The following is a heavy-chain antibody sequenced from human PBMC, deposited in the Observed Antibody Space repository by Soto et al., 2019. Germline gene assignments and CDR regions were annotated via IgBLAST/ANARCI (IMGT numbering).Heavy chain of an antibody. V-gene: IGHV3-48*03. CDR1: GFTFSSYE. Sequence: EMQLVESGGGLVQPGGSLRLSCAASGFTFSSYEMHWVRQAPGKGLELMSYISSTGSGTLYADSVRGRFPMSSDNTKHSVTLQMSSLRAEDTAVYYCVRDLHEPLATEALRVANCGQGTQVTVSS. D-gene: IGHD2-8*02. CDR3: VRDLHEPLATEALRVAN. CDR2: ISSTGSGT. J-gene: IGHJ4*02.